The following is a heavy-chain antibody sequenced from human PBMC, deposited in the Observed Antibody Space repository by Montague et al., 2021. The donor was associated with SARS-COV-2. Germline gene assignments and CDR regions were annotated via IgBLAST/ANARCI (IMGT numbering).Heavy chain of an antibody. CDR2: ISISGST. CDR1: GGSISSGSYY. Sequence: TLSLTCTVSGGSISSGSYYWSWIRQPAGMGLVWIVRISISGSTNYNPSTKSLVTISVDTSQNQFSLKLISATAADMAVYSCAGYIVVADVFDYWGQGTLVTVSS. CDR3: AGYIVVADVFDY. V-gene: IGHV4-61*02. D-gene: IGHD6-19*01. J-gene: IGHJ4*02.